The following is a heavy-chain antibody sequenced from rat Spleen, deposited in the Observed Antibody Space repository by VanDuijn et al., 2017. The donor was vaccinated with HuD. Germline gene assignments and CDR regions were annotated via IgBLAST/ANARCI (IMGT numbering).Heavy chain of an antibody. Sequence: EVQLVESGGGLVQPGRSLKLSCAASGFTLSDHYMAWVRQAPTKGLEWVATISYDGSSTYYRDSVKGRFTISRDNAKSTLYLQMDSLRSEDTATYYCARSEGVHYYLPFADWGQGTLVTVSS. CDR1: GFTLSDHY. CDR3: ARSEGVHYYLPFAD. CDR2: ISYDGSST. V-gene: IGHV5-7*01. D-gene: IGHD1-1*01. J-gene: IGHJ3*01.